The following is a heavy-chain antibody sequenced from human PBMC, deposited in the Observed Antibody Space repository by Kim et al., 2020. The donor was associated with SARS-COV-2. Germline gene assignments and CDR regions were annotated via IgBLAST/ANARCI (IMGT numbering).Heavy chain of an antibody. D-gene: IGHD3-10*01. CDR3: ARVHGARKNAFDI. Sequence: YADSVKGQFTMSRDNARNSLYLQMNSRGAEDTAVYYCARVHGARKNAFDIWGQGTMVTVSS. V-gene: IGHV3-11*05. J-gene: IGHJ3*02.